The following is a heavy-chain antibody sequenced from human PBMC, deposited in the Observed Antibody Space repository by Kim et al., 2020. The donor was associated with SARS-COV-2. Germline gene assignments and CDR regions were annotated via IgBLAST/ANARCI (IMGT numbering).Heavy chain of an antibody. Sequence: GGSLRLSCVASGFPSGFPFSKYAMSWVGQAPGKGLEWISAISSTYDTIYFGDSVRIRFTISRDNSKNLVYLQMNSLRAEDTARYYRTSLCSGGGCSVDWAKDTLVTVSS. CDR1: GFPSGFPFSKYA. CDR3: TSLCSGGGCSVD. CDR2: ISSTYDTI. V-gene: IGHV3-23*01. D-gene: IGHD2-15*01. J-gene: IGHJ1*01.